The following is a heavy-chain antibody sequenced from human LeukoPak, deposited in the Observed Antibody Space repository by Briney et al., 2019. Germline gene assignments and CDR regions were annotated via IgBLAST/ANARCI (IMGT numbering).Heavy chain of an antibody. CDR1: GYTFTTYD. CDR2: MNPNSGNT. CDR3: TRGRTGSRQFDY. Sequence: GASVTVSCKASGYTFTTYDINWVRQATGQGLEWMGWMNPNSGNTGYAQKFQGRVTMTRNTSISTAYMELSSLRSEDTAVYYCTRGRTGSRQFDYWGQGTLVTVSS. D-gene: IGHD1-14*01. J-gene: IGHJ4*02. V-gene: IGHV1-8*01.